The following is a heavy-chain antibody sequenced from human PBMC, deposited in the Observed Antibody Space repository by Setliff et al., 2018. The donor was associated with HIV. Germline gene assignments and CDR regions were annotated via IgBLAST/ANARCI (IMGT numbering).Heavy chain of an antibody. CDR2: INPSGGST. CDR3: VRAPYYYDNSGYYYD. D-gene: IGHD3-22*01. V-gene: IGHV1-46*01. J-gene: IGHJ4*02. Sequence: ASVKVSCKASGYTFTSYYMHWVRQAPGQGLEWMGIINPSGGSTSYAQKFQGRVTMTRDTSTSTDYMELSSLRSEDTAVYYCVRAPYYYDNSGYYYDWGQGTLVTVSS. CDR1: GYTFTSYY.